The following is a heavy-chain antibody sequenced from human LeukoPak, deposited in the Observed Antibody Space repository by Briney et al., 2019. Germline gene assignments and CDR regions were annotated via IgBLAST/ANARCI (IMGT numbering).Heavy chain of an antibody. J-gene: IGHJ4*02. CDR2: IHFSGST. V-gene: IGHV4-59*01. D-gene: IGHD2-15*01. CDR1: GGSISSYY. Sequence: SETLSLTCTVSGGSISSYYWSWIRQPPGKGLEWIGYIHFSGSTNYNPSLKSRVTISGDTSKNQFSLKLSSVTAADTAVYYCARGFCSGGSCPTFDYWGQGTLVTVSS. CDR3: ARGFCSGGSCPTFDY.